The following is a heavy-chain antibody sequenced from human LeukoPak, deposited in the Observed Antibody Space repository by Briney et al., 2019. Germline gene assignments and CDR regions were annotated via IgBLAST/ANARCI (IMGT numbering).Heavy chain of an antibody. CDR1: GFTFGDYA. Sequence: GSLRLSCAASGFTFGDYAMHWVRQTPGKGLGWVSLISWDGGATYYADSVKGRFTISRDNSKNSLFLQMNSLRAQDTAFYYCAKDASSGWYIDYWGQGTLVTVSS. V-gene: IGHV3-43D*03. CDR3: AKDASSGWYIDY. J-gene: IGHJ4*02. D-gene: IGHD6-19*01. CDR2: ISWDGGAT.